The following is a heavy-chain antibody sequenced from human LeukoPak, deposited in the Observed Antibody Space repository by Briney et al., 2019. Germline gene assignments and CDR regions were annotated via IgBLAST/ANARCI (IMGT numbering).Heavy chain of an antibody. CDR3: ARDPVNYDFWSGSNWFDP. CDR1: GYTFTSYD. J-gene: IGHJ5*02. CDR2: MNPNSGNT. Sequence: ASVKVSCKASGYTFTSYDINWVRQATGQGLEWMGWMNPNSGNTNYAQKFQGRVTMTRDTSISTAYMELSRLRSDDTAVYYCARDPVNYDFWSGSNWFDPWGQGTLVTVSS. D-gene: IGHD3-3*01. V-gene: IGHV1-8*01.